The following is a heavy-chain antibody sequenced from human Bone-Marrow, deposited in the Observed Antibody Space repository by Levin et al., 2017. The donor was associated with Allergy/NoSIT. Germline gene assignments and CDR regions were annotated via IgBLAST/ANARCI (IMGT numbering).Heavy chain of an antibody. CDR1: GFTFSTYS. Sequence: PGGSLRLSYVASGFTFSTYSMSWVRQAPGKGLEWLAHIGHYGTTIYYADSVKGRFTISRDNAENSLFLDMTSLTAEDTAVYFCAKDDQRRGWIDAFDVWGQGTVVTVSS. CDR3: AKDDQRRGWIDAFDV. D-gene: IGHD6-25*01. J-gene: IGHJ3*01. CDR2: IGHYGTTI. V-gene: IGHV3-48*01.